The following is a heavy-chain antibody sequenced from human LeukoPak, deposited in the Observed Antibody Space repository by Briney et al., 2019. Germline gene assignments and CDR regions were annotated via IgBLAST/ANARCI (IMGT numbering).Heavy chain of an antibody. CDR1: AFTLSDHY. J-gene: IGHJ4*02. Sequence: GGSLGLSCAGSAFTLSDHYMDWVRQAPGKGLEWVGRSRNKANSYTTEYAASVKGRFTISRDDPNKLLYLQMNSLKIEDAAVYYCTRLKYATVWSIDNWGRGTMVTVSS. D-gene: IGHD2-2*01. CDR2: SRNKANSYTT. V-gene: IGHV3-72*01. CDR3: TRLKYATVWSIDN.